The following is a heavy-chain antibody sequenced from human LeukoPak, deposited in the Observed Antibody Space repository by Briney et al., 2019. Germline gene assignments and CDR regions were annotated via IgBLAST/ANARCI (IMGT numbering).Heavy chain of an antibody. J-gene: IGHJ4*02. CDR3: ARSVWWIQLWPNGLGFDY. Sequence: ASVKVSCKASGYTFTSYGISWVRQAPGQGLEWMGWISAYNGNTNYAQKLQGRVTMTTDTSTSTAYMELRSLRSDDTAVYYCARSVWWIQLWPNGLGFDYWGQGTLVTVSS. CDR1: GYTFTSYG. D-gene: IGHD5-18*01. V-gene: IGHV1-18*01. CDR2: ISAYNGNT.